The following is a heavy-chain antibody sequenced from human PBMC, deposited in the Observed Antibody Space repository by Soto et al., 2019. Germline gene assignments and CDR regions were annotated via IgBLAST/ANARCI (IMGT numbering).Heavy chain of an antibody. J-gene: IGHJ1*01. Sequence: ASVKVSCKASGYTFTSYGISWVRQAPGQGLEWMGWISAYNGNTNYAQKLQGRVTMTTDTSTSTAYMELRSLRSDDTAVYYCARRGGVEMATMGAEYFQHWGQGTLVTVS. CDR1: GYTFTSYG. V-gene: IGHV1-18*04. CDR3: ARRGGVEMATMGAEYFQH. D-gene: IGHD5-12*01. CDR2: ISAYNGNT.